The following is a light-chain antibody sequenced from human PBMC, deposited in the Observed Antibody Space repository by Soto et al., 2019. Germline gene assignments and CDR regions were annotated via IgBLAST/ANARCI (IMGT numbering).Light chain of an antibody. Sequence: QSALTQPASVSGSPGQSITISCTGTSRDIGNYNYVSWYQHHPGKAPKLIIYEVTDRPSGVSNRFSASKSGNTASLTISGLQAEDEADDYCSSYTTTTTVIFGGGTTLTVL. CDR2: EVT. CDR3: SSYTTTTTVI. V-gene: IGLV2-14*01. J-gene: IGLJ2*01. CDR1: SRDIGNYNY.